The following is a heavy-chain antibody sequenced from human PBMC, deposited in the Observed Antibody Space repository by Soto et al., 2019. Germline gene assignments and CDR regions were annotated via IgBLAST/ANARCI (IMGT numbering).Heavy chain of an antibody. Sequence: ASVKVCCKASGYTFTSYAMHWVRQDTGKRLEWMGWINAGNGNTKYSQKFQGRVTITRDTSASTAYMELSSLRSEDTAVYYCARSPTTVYYDILTDSLGFDPWGQGTLVTVSS. V-gene: IGHV1-3*01. J-gene: IGHJ5*02. D-gene: IGHD3-9*01. CDR2: INAGNGNT. CDR1: GYTFTSYA. CDR3: ARSPTTVYYDILTDSLGFDP.